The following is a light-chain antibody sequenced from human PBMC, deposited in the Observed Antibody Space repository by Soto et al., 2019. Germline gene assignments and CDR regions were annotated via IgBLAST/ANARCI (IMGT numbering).Light chain of an antibody. V-gene: IGKV3-20*01. CDR2: GAS. CDR3: HQYGSSPQT. CDR1: QRVSSSY. Sequence: IVLTQSPGPLSLSPGERATLSGSASQRVSSSYLAWYQQKPGQAPRLLIYGASSRATGIPDRFSGSGSGTDFTLTISSLEPEDFAVFYCHQYGSSPQTFGQGTQVEI. J-gene: IGKJ1*01.